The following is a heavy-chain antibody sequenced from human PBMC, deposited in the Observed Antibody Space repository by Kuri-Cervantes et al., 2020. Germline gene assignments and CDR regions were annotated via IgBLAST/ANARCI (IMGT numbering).Heavy chain of an antibody. CDR1: GYSITSGYY. D-gene: IGHD6-13*01. CDR3: ARDRVSYSSSWPNWFDP. J-gene: IGHJ5*02. V-gene: IGHV4-38-2*02. CDR2: IFHSGST. Sequence: SETLSLTCTASGYSITSGYYWGWIRPPPGKRLEWVGIIFHSGSTYYNPSLKSRVTISVDKSKNKFSLKLSSVTAADTAVYYCARDRVSYSSSWPNWFDPWGQGTLVTVSS.